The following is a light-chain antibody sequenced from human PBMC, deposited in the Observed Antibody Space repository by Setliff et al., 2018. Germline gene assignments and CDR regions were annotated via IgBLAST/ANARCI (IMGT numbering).Light chain of an antibody. V-gene: IGLV1-47*01. CDR1: NSNIGSNY. J-gene: IGLJ2*01. Sequence: QSVLTQPPSASGTPGQRITISCSGSNSNIGSNYVYWYQHLPGTAPTLLIYNNDRWPSGVPGRFFGSKSGTSASLAVSGLRPEDEADYFCAARDDILSSLVFGGGTKVTVL. CDR3: AARDDILSSLV. CDR2: NND.